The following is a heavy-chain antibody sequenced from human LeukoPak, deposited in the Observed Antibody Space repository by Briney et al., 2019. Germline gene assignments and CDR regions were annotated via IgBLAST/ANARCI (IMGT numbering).Heavy chain of an antibody. D-gene: IGHD3-10*01. CDR2: IYHSRTT. J-gene: IGHJ4*02. CDR3: ARSLWFGELTLDY. Sequence: SETLSLTCAVSGGSISSSNWWSWVRQPPGKGLEWIGEIYHSRTTNYNPSLKNRVTISVDKSKNQFSLKLSSVTAADTAVYYCARSLWFGELTLDYWGQGTLVTVSS. V-gene: IGHV4-4*02. CDR1: GGSISSSNW.